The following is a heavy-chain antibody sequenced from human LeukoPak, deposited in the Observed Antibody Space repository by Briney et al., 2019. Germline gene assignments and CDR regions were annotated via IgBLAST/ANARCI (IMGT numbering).Heavy chain of an antibody. D-gene: IGHD2-2*01. Sequence: SQTLSLTCAISGDSVSSNSATWTWIRQSPSRGLEGLGRTYYRYKWYNEYAVSVKSRITVNTDTSKNQFSLQLKSVTPEETAVYYCVRGSSSSSWYFDYWGQGTLVTVSS. CDR1: GDSVSSNSAT. J-gene: IGHJ4*02. CDR2: TYYRYKWYN. V-gene: IGHV6-1*01. CDR3: VRGSSSSSWYFDY.